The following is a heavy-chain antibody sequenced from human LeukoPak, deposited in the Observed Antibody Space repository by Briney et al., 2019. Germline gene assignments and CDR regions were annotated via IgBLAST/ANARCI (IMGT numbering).Heavy chain of an antibody. CDR2: ISRNSTYI. V-gene: IGHV3-21*01. CDR1: GFTFSSYI. J-gene: IGHJ4*02. Sequence: RPGGSLRLSCAASGFTFSSYIMNWVRQAPGKGLEWVASISRNSTYIHYADSVKGRFTISRDNARNSLFLQMNSLRAEDTAIYYCARDEGYYFDSWGQGTQVTVSS. CDR3: ARDEGYYFDS.